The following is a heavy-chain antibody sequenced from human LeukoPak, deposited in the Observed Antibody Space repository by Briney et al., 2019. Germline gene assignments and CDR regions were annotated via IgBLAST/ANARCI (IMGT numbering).Heavy chain of an antibody. J-gene: IGHJ4*02. V-gene: IGHV3-23*01. D-gene: IGHD3-22*01. CDR3: AKVMFYYDSSGPNFDY. CDR2: ISGSAGST. Sequence: GGSLRLSCAASGFTFTTYAMSWVRQAPGKGLEWVSSISGSAGSTYYAGSVKGRFTISRDNSKNTVYLQMNSLRAEDTAVYYCAKVMFYYDSSGPNFDYWGQGTLVTVSS. CDR1: GFTFTTYA.